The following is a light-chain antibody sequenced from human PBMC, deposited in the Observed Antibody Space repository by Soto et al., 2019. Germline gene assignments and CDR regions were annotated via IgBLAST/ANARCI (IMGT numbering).Light chain of an antibody. CDR3: QQYYSYSRA. CDR1: QSISSW. Sequence: EIQMTQSPSTLSASVGDRVTITCRASQSISSWLAWYQQNPGKAPKLLIYEASSLESGVPSRFSGSGSGTEFTLTISSLQPDDFATYYCQQYYSYSRAFGQGTKVEIK. J-gene: IGKJ1*01. CDR2: EAS. V-gene: IGKV1-5*03.